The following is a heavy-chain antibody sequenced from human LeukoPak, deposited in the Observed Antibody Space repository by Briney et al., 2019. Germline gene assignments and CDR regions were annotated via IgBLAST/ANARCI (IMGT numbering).Heavy chain of an antibody. CDR2: INGDGRNI. Sequence: GGSLRLSCVASGFTFSSYWMHWVRQDPRKGLVWVSRINGDGRNINYADSVRGRFTISRDNAKNTLYLQMNSLRVEDTAVYFCAKTSGPLRGYLDYWGQGALVAVSS. CDR1: GFTFSSYW. CDR3: AKTSGPLRGYLDY. J-gene: IGHJ4*02. D-gene: IGHD2-15*01. V-gene: IGHV3-74*01.